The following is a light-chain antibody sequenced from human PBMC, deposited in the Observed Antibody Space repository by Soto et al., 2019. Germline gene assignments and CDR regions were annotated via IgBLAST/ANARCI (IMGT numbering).Light chain of an antibody. CDR2: DVT. J-gene: IGLJ1*01. V-gene: IGLV2-14*01. Sequence: LTQPASVSGSPGQSITISCTGTSSDVGGYKYVSWYQQHPDKAPKLIIYDVTNRPSGISNRFSGSKSGNTASLTISGLQAEDEADYYCSSYTSSSSYVSGTGTKVTVL. CDR1: SSDVGGYKY. CDR3: SSYTSSSSYV.